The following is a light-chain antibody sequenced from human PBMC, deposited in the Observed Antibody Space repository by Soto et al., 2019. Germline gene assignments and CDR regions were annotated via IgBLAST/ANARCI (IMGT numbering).Light chain of an antibody. J-gene: IGKJ1*01. Sequence: PGERATVSCRASQSVSSSYLAWYQQKPGQPPWLLIYGASTRATGFPDRFSGSGSGTDFTLTISRLEPEDFAVYYCQQYGRSPWTFGQGTMVEIK. CDR2: GAS. V-gene: IGKV3-20*01. CDR3: QQYGRSPWT. CDR1: QSVSSSY.